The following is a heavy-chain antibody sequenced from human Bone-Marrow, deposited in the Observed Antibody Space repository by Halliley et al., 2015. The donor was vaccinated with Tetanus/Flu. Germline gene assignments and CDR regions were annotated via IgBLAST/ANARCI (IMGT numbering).Heavy chain of an antibody. CDR2: ISHSGTT. Sequence: TLSLTCNVSGGSIIISTNGYYWGWICQPPGKGLEWIGTISHSGTTYYKASLKSRVTISVDTSKNQFSLRVTSVTAADTAMFYCATMLRGSDSFNTWGQGTMVTVSS. CDR3: ATMLRGSDSFNT. D-gene: IGHD3-10*02. V-gene: IGHV4-39*01. J-gene: IGHJ3*02. CDR1: GGSIIISTNGYY.